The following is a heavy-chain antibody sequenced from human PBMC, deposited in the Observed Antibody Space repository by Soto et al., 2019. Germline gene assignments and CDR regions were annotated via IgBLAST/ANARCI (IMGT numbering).Heavy chain of an antibody. D-gene: IGHD1-7*01. CDR1: GFSLTTYGVG. V-gene: IGHV2-5*02. CDR3: AHRLTLNSDWNYGRFDY. J-gene: IGHJ4*02. CDR2: IYWDDDK. Sequence: QITLKESGPTLVKPTQTLTLTCTFSGFSLTTYGVGVGWVRQPPGKALEWLALIYWDDDKRYSPSLKSRLTITKDTSKNHVVLTMTTMDPVDTATYYCAHRLTLNSDWNYGRFDYWGQGTLVTVSS.